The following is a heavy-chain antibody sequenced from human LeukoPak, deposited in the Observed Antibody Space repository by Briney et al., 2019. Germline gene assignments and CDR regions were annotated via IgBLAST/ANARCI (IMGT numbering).Heavy chain of an antibody. CDR3: ARGLGATYAFDI. CDR1: GGSISSNSYY. CDR2: IYYSGST. Sequence: SETLSLTCAVSGGSISSNSYYWGWIRQPPGKGLEWIGSIYYSGSTYYNPSLKSRVTISVDTSKNQFSLKLSSVTAADTAVYYCARGLGATYAFDIWGQGTMVTVSS. D-gene: IGHD1-26*01. J-gene: IGHJ3*02. V-gene: IGHV4-39*07.